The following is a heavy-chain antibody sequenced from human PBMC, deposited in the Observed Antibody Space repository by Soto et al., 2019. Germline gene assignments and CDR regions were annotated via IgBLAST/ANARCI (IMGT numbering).Heavy chain of an antibody. CDR3: ARSTIALTGFSNWFDP. J-gene: IGHJ5*02. V-gene: IGHV4-31*11. CDR1: GGSIGSGGYY. Sequence: QVQLQESGPGMVKPSQTLSLTCAVSGGSIGSGGYYWSWIRQHPGKGLEWIGYIYDSGSTSYNPSLKSRLTISLDTSKNQFSLKLSSVTAADTAVYYCARSTIALTGFSNWFDPWGQGTLVTVSS. CDR2: IYDSGST. D-gene: IGHD7-27*01.